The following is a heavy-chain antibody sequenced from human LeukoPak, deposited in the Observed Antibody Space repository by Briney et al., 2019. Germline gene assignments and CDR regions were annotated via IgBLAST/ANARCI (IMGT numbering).Heavy chain of an antibody. V-gene: IGHV4-39*07. CDR3: ARRYNWNDRWD. J-gene: IGHJ4*02. D-gene: IGHD1-1*01. CDR2: IYYSGST. CDR1: GGSISSTNYY. Sequence: SETLSLTCTVPGGSISSTNYYWGWIRQPPGKGLEWIGSIYYSGSTYYNPSLKSRLTISLDTSKNQFSLRLSSVTAAGTAFYYCARRYNWNDRWDWGQRTLVTVSP.